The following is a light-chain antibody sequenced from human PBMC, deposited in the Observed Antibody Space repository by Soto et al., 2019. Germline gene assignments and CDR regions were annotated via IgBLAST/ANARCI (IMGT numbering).Light chain of an antibody. V-gene: IGLV2-23*01. CDR1: GSEVLSYDA. J-gene: IGLJ3*02. Sequence: QSALTQPSSVSGSPGQSITISCTGTGSEVLSYDAVSWYQHLPGKAPKLIIYEGNKRASGVSDRFSGSRSGNMASLTISGLQAEDEADYYCSSYVYSNSWLFGVGTKLTVL. CDR2: EGN. CDR3: SSYVYSNSWL.